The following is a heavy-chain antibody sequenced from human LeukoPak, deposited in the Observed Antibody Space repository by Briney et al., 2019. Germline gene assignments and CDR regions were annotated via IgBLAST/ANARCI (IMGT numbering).Heavy chain of an antibody. Sequence: SETLSLTCTVSGGSISSSSYYWGWIRQPPGKGLEWIGSIYYSGSTYCNPSLKSRVTISVDTSKNQFSLKLSSVTAADTAVYYCVAGTAMVMDWFDPWGQGTLVTVSS. V-gene: IGHV4-39*01. J-gene: IGHJ5*02. D-gene: IGHD5-18*01. CDR1: GGSISSSSYY. CDR2: IYYSGST. CDR3: VAGTAMVMDWFDP.